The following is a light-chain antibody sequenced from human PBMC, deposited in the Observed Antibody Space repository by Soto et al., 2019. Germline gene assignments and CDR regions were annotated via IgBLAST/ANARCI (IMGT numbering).Light chain of an antibody. CDR2: GAS. CDR3: QQYGSSLYT. Sequence: EIVLTQSPGTRSLSPGERATLSCRASQSVSGSYLAWYQQKPGQAPRLLIYGASSRATGIPDRFSGSGSGTDFTLTISRLEPEDFAVYYCQQYGSSLYTFGQGTKLEI. V-gene: IGKV3-20*01. J-gene: IGKJ2*01. CDR1: QSVSGSY.